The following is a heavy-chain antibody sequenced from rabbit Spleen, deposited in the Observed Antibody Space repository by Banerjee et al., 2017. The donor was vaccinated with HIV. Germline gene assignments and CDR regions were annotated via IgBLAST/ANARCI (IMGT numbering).Heavy chain of an antibody. V-gene: IGHV1S45*01. CDR1: GLDFSSSYW. Sequence: QEQLEESGGDLVQPEGSLTLTCKASGLDFSSSYWICWVRQAPGKGLEWIACIYAGNSGSTYSATWAKGRFTISKTSSTTVTLQMTSLTAADTATYFCARDAATSFSSYGMDLWGPGTLVTVS. D-gene: IGHD8-1*01. J-gene: IGHJ6*01. CDR2: IYAGNSGST. CDR3: ARDAATSFSSYGMDL.